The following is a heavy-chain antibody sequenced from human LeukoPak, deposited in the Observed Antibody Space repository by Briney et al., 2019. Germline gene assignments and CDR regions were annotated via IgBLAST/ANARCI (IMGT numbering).Heavy chain of an antibody. CDR2: INSDGSGT. V-gene: IGHV3-74*01. CDR3: ARDIEAPMITFGGVILRPHKRPDY. D-gene: IGHD3-16*02. J-gene: IGHJ4*02. Sequence: GGSLRLSCAASGFTFSNAWMHWVRQAPGKGLVWVSRINSDGSGTTYADSVKGRFTISRDNSKNTLYLQMNSLRAEDTAVYYCARDIEAPMITFGGVILRPHKRPDYWGQGTLVTVSS. CDR1: GFTFSNAW.